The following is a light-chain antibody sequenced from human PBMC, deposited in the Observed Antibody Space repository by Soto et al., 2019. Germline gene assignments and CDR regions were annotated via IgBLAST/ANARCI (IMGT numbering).Light chain of an antibody. CDR1: SSNIGAFYD. Sequence: QSVLTQPPSVSGAPGQRVTISCTGSSSNIGAFYDVHWYQQFPGTAPKLLIYDNINRSSGVPDRFSGSKSGTSASLAITGLQAEDEADYYCQSYDSSLSGPVFGGGTKLTVL. CDR3: QSYDSSLSGPV. J-gene: IGLJ2*01. V-gene: IGLV1-40*01. CDR2: DNI.